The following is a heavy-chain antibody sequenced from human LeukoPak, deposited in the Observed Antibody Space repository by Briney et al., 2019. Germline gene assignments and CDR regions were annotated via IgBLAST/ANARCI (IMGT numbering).Heavy chain of an antibody. J-gene: IGHJ4*02. CDR2: IYYSGST. V-gene: IGHV4-39*01. D-gene: IGHD5-18*01. CDR1: GGSISSSSYY. CDR3: ARLDTAMVNGFTFDY. Sequence: PSETLSLTCTVSGGSISSSSYYWGWIRQPPGKGLEWIGSIYYSGSTYYNPSLKSRVTISVDTSKNQFSLKLSSVTAADTAVYYCARLDTAMVNGFTFDYWGQGTLVTVSS.